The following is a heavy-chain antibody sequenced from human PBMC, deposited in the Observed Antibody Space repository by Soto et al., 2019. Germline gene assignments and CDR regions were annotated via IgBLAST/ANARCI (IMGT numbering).Heavy chain of an antibody. D-gene: IGHD3-9*01. J-gene: IGHJ4*02. Sequence: QVQLQESGPGLVKPSETLSLTCTVSGGSISSYYWSWIRQPPGKGLEWIGYIYYSVSTNYNPSLKSRVTISVDTSKNQFSLKLSSVTAADTAVYYCARARVDILTGYWSFDYWGQGTLVTVSS. CDR1: GGSISSYY. V-gene: IGHV4-59*01. CDR2: IYYSVST. CDR3: ARARVDILTGYWSFDY.